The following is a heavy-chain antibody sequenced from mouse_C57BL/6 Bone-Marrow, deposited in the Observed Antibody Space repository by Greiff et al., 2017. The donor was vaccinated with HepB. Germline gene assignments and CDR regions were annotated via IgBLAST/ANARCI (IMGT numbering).Heavy chain of an antibody. CDR1: GYSFTGYF. CDR2: INPYNGDT. V-gene: IGHV1-20*01. D-gene: IGHD1-1*01. J-gene: IGHJ2*01. CDR3: ATYGSSYGDD. Sequence: VHVKQSGPELVKPGASVKISCKASGYSFTGYFMNWVMQSHGKSLEWIGRINPYNGDTFYNQKFKGKATLTADKSSSTAHIELRSLTSEDSAVYCCATYGSSYGDDWGQGSTPPVCS.